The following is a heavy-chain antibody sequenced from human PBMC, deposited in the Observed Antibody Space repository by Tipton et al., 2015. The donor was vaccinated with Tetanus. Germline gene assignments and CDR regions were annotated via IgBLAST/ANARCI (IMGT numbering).Heavy chain of an antibody. J-gene: IGHJ6*02. CDR2: IDPNSGGT. D-gene: IGHD3-22*01. CDR1: GYSFSDYY. CDR3: ARDRGDYIYYGMDV. V-gene: IGHV1-2*02. Sequence: QLVQSGAEVKKPGDSVTVSCRASGYSFSDYYLHWVRQAPGQGLEWMGWIDPNSGGTVYAQKFQGRVTMTRDTSISTAYMELRNLRSDDTAVYYCARDRGDYIYYGMDVWGPGTTVTVS.